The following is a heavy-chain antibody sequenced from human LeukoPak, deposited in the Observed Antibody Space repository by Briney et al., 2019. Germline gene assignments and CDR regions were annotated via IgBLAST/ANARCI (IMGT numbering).Heavy chain of an antibody. Sequence: ASVKVSCKASVGTFSSYTISWVRQAPGQGLEWMGRIIPILGIANYAQKFQGRVTITADKSTSTAYMELSSLRSEDTAVYYCARQNAYYYDSSGYPEHAFDIWGQGTMVTVSS. D-gene: IGHD3-22*01. CDR3: ARQNAYYYDSSGYPEHAFDI. CDR2: IIPILGIA. V-gene: IGHV1-69*02. CDR1: VGTFSSYT. J-gene: IGHJ3*02.